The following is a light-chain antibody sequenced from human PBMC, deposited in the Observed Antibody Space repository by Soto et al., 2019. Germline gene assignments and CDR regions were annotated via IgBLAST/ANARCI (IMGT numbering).Light chain of an antibody. J-gene: IGKJ1*01. CDR1: QSISSW. V-gene: IGKV1-5*01. Sequence: DIQMTQSPSTLSASVGDRVTITCRASQSISSWLAWYQQKPGKAPNLLIYDASRLESGVPSRFSGSGSGTEFTLTISSLQPDDFATDYCQQYNSYSTFGQGTMV. CDR3: QQYNSYST. CDR2: DAS.